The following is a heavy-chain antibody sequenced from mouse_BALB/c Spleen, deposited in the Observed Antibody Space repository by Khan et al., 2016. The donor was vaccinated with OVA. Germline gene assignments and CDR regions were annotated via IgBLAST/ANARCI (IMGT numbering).Heavy chain of an antibody. Sequence: EVQLQESGAELVRPGASVKISCKTFGSTFTNHHINWVKQRPGQGLDWIGYINPYNDYTSYNQKFKGKATLTVDKSSSTAYMDRSSLTSEDSAVYYCARGGLGRAWFAYWGQGTLVTVSA. CDR2: INPYNDYT. D-gene: IGHD4-1*01. CDR1: GSTFTNHH. J-gene: IGHJ3*01. V-gene: IGHV1S45*01. CDR3: ARGGLGRAWFAY.